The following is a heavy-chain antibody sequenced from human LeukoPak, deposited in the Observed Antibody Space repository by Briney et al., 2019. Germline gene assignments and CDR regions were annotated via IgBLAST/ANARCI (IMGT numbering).Heavy chain of an antibody. D-gene: IGHD6-13*01. CDR1: GGSFSGYY. V-gene: IGHV4-34*01. CDR2: INHSGST. Sequence: SETLSLTCAVYGGSFSGYYWSWIRQPPGKGLEWIGEINHSGSTNYNPSLKSRVTISVDTSKNQFSLKLSSVTAADTAVYYCAGDAAGTYWFDPWGQGTLVTASS. CDR3: AGDAAGTYWFDP. J-gene: IGHJ5*02.